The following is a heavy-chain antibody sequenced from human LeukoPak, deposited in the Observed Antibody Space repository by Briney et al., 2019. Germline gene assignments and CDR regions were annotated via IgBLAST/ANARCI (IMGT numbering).Heavy chain of an antibody. CDR1: GGSISSYY. Sequence: PSETLSLTCTVSGGSISSYYWSWIRQPAGKGLEWIGRIYTSGSTNYNPSLKSRVTISVDTSKNQFSLKLSSVTAADTAVYYCARDRCSGGSCYYDYWGQGALVTVSS. J-gene: IGHJ4*02. CDR2: IYTSGST. V-gene: IGHV4-4*07. D-gene: IGHD2-15*01. CDR3: ARDRCSGGSCYYDY.